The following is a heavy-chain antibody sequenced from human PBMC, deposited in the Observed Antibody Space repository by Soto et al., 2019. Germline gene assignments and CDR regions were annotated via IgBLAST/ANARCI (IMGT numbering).Heavy chain of an antibody. CDR3: AAANYDILTGHYYYYGMDV. Sequence: QMQLVQSGPEVKKPGTSVKVSCKASGFTFTSSAMQWVRQARGQRLEWIGWIVVGSGNTNYAQKFQERVTITRDMSTSTAYMELSSLRSEDTAMYYCAAANYDILTGHYYYYGMDVWGQGTTVTVSS. CDR2: IVVGSGNT. CDR1: GFTFTSSA. V-gene: IGHV1-58*02. D-gene: IGHD3-9*01. J-gene: IGHJ6*02.